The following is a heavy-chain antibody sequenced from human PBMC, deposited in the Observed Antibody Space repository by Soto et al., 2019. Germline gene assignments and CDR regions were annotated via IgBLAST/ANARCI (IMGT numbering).Heavy chain of an antibody. V-gene: IGHV3-23*01. J-gene: IGHJ4*02. CDR2: ISGSGGST. CDR3: AKQPDLSSSSWAYFDY. D-gene: IGHD6-6*01. CDR1: GFTFSSYA. Sequence: PGGSLRLSCAASGFTFSSYAMSWVRQAPGKGLEWVSAISGSGGSTYYADSVKGRFTISRDNSKNTLYLQMNSLRAEDTAVYYCAKQPDLSSSSWAYFDYWGQGTLVTVSS.